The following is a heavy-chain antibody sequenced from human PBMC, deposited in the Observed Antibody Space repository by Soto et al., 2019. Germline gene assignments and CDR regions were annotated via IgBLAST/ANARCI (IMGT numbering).Heavy chain of an antibody. Sequence: ASVKVSCKAFGYTFNASYMHWVRQAPGQGLEWMGVINPSGDGTSYAQKFQGRVTMTRDTSTSTVYMELSSLRSEDTAVYYCARVALGYDYADVWGQGTTVTVSS. CDR3: ARVALGYDYADV. J-gene: IGHJ6*02. D-gene: IGHD4-17*01. CDR1: GYTFNASY. CDR2: INPSGDGT. V-gene: IGHV1-46*02.